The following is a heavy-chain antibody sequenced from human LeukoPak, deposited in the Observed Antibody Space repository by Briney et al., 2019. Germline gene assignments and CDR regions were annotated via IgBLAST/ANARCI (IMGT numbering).Heavy chain of an antibody. J-gene: IGHJ5*02. D-gene: IGHD6-13*01. CDR1: GYTFTSYG. CDR3: ARDPSIAAAGTDNWLDP. CDR2: ISAYNGNT. V-gene: IGHV1-18*01. Sequence: ASVKVSCKASGYTFTSYGISWVRQAPGQGLEWMGWISAYNGNTNYAQKLQGRATMTTDTSTSTAYMELRSLRSDDTAVYYCARDPSIAAAGTDNWLDPWGQGTLVTVSS.